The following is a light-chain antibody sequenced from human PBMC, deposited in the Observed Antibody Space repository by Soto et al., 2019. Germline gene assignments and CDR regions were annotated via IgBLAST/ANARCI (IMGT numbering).Light chain of an antibody. CDR1: QSISNY. V-gene: IGKV1-39*01. J-gene: IGKJ1*01. Sequence: DIPMTQSPSSLSASVGDRVTITCRASQSISNYLNWYQQKPGKAPKLLIYAASSMQSGVPSRFSGSGSETDFTLTISSLQPDDSATYYCQQSFSPLWTFGHGTKVEV. CDR2: AAS. CDR3: QQSFSPLWT.